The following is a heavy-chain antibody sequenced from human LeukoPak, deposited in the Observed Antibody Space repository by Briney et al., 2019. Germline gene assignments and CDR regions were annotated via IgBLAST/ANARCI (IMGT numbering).Heavy chain of an antibody. CDR3: ARGKTTVTISWFDP. J-gene: IGHJ5*02. CDR2: IYTSGST. CDR1: GGSISSYY. Sequence: SETLSLTCTVSGGSISSYYWSWIRQPAGKGLEWIGRIYTSGSTNYNPSLKSRVTTSVDTSKNQFSLKLSSVTAADTAVYYCARGKTTVTISWFDPWGQGTLVTVSS. D-gene: IGHD4-17*01. V-gene: IGHV4-4*07.